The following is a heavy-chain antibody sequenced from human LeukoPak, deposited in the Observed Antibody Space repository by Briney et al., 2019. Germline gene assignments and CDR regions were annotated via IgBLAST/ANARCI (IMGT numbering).Heavy chain of an antibody. CDR3: AGLVGATRVLRYFDY. Sequence: SETLSLTCTVSGGSISSYYWNWIRQPPGKGLEWIGYIHYSGSTKYNPSLKSRVTISVDTSKNQFSLKLSSVTAADTAVYYCAGLVGATRVLRYFDYWGQGTLVTVSS. V-gene: IGHV4-59*12. CDR1: GGSISSYY. D-gene: IGHD1-26*01. J-gene: IGHJ4*02. CDR2: IHYSGST.